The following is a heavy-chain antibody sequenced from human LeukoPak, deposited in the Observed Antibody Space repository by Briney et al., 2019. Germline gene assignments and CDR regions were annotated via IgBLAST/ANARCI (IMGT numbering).Heavy chain of an antibody. J-gene: IGHJ1*01. Sequence: GGSLRLSCAASGFTFSSYAMSWVRQAPGKGLEWVSAISGSGGSTYYADSVKGRFTISRDNAKNSLYLQMNSLRAEDTALYYCAKDYCSGGRCYSAEYFQHWGQGTLVTVSS. CDR1: GFTFSSYA. V-gene: IGHV3-23*01. CDR2: ISGSGGST. D-gene: IGHD2-15*01. CDR3: AKDYCSGGRCYSAEYFQH.